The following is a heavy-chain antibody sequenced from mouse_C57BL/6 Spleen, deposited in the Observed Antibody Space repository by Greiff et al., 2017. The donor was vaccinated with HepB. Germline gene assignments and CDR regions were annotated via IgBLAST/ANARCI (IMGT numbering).Heavy chain of an antibody. V-gene: IGHV3-6*01. CDR2: ISYDGSN. Sequence: EVQLQESGPGLVKPSQSLSLTCSVTGYSITSGYYWNWIRQFPGNKLEWMGYISYDGSNNYNPSLKNRISITRDTSKNQFFLKLNSVTTEDTATYYCARGEGNYEPVNYWGQVTTLTVSS. D-gene: IGHD2-1*01. CDR3: ARGEGNYEPVNY. J-gene: IGHJ2*01. CDR1: GYSITSGYY.